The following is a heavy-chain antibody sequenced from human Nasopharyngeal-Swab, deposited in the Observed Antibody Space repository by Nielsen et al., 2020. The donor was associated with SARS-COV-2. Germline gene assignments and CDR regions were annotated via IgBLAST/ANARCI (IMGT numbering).Heavy chain of an antibody. CDR2: IYYSGST. Sequence: SETLSLTFTVSLASVSSGSYYWSWIRQPPGKGLEWIGYIYYSGSTNYNPFLKSRVTISVDTSKNQFSLKLSSVTAADTAVYYCARGGIITPDAFDIWGQGTMVTVSS. J-gene: IGHJ3*02. D-gene: IGHD1-14*01. CDR1: LASVSSGSYY. CDR3: ARGGIITPDAFDI. V-gene: IGHV4-61*01.